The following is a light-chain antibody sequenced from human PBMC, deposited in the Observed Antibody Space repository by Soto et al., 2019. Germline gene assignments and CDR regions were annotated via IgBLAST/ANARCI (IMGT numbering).Light chain of an antibody. V-gene: IGLV2-14*03. CDR3: SSYTISSTPFV. Sequence: QSALTQPASVSGSPGQSITISCTGTSRDVGGYHYVSWYQHHPGNVPKLMIFDVSYRPSGFSNRFSGSKSGNTASLSISGLKAEDEADYYYSSYTISSTPFVFGSGTKLTVL. J-gene: IGLJ1*01. CDR1: SRDVGGYHY. CDR2: DVS.